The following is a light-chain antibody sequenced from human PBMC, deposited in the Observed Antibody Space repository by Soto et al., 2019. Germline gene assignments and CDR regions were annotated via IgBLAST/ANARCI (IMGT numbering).Light chain of an antibody. J-gene: IGKJ2*01. CDR2: KAS. V-gene: IGKV1-5*03. Sequence: DIQMTQSPSTLSASVGDRATITCRASQSIRTWLAWYQQKPGKAPKLLIYKASSLESGVPLRFSGSGSGTEFTLTISSLQPDDFATYYCQQYNSYSYTFGQGTKLEIK. CDR1: QSIRTW. CDR3: QQYNSYSYT.